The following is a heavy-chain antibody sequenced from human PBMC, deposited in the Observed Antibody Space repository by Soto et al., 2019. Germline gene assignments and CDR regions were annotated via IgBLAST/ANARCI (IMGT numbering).Heavy chain of an antibody. D-gene: IGHD3-22*01. CDR1: GVAFSSDG. CDR2: ISSSSSTI. V-gene: IGHV3-48*01. CDR3: AKEWVYDSSGWSFDY. Sequence: RSLRLSCAACGVAFSSDGKNWVRQAPGKGLEWVSYISSSSSTIYYADSVKGRFTISRGNSKNTLYLQMNSLRAEDTAVYYCAKEWVYDSSGWSFDYWGQGT. J-gene: IGHJ4*02.